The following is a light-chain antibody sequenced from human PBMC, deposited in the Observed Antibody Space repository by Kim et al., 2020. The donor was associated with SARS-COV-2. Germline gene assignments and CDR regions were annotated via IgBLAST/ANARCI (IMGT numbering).Light chain of an antibody. CDR2: GAS. CDR3: QQYHISPRT. J-gene: IGKJ1*01. V-gene: IGKV3-20*01. CDR1: QSLSSNY. Sequence: EIVLTQSPDTLSLSPGERGSLSCRTSQSLSSNYLAWYQQKPGQAPRLLIYGASTRATGIPDRFSGSGSETDFILTISRLEPEDFAVYFCQQYHISPRTFGQGTKVDIK.